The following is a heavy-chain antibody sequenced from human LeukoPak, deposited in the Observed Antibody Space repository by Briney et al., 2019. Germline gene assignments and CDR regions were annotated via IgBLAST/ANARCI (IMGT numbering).Heavy chain of an antibody. CDR3: ARALSGVWGSYRPPLGY. CDR2: INGGNGNT. J-gene: IGHJ4*02. V-gene: IGHV1-3*01. Sequence: ASVKVSCKTSGYTFTSYGMHWVRQAPGQSLEWMGWINGGNGNTKYSEKFQGRVTIIRDTSASTAYMELSGLRSEDTAVYYCARALSGVWGSYRPPLGYWGQGTLVTVSS. CDR1: GYTFTSYG. D-gene: IGHD3-16*02.